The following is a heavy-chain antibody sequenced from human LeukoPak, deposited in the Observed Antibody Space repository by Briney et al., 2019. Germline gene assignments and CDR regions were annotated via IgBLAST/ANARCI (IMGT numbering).Heavy chain of an antibody. Sequence: GGSLRLSCAASGFTFSSYGMSWVRQAPGKGLEWVSSISASAAMTYYADSVKGRFTVSRDNSNNRLYLQMSGLTAADTAVYYCAKDRSIGTYYTFDHWGQGTLVTVSS. J-gene: IGHJ4*02. CDR3: AKDRSIGTYYTFDH. D-gene: IGHD1-26*01. CDR1: GFTFSSYG. CDR2: ISASAAMT. V-gene: IGHV3-23*01.